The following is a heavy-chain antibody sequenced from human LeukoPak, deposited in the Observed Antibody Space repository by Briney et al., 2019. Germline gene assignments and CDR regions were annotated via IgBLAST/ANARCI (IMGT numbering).Heavy chain of an antibody. CDR3: ARDGCSSTSCYGYGMDV. J-gene: IGHJ6*04. CDR2: ISAYNGNT. D-gene: IGHD2-2*01. CDR1: GYTFTRYG. V-gene: IGHV1-18*04. Sequence: ASVNVSCKASGYTFTRYGISWVRQAPGQGLEWMGWISAYNGNTNYAQKLQGRVTMTTDTSTSTAYMELRSLRSDDTAVYYCARDGCSSTSCYGYGMDVWGKGTTVTVSS.